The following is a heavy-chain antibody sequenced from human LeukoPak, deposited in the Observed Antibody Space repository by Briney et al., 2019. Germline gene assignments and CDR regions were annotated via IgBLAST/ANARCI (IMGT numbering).Heavy chain of an antibody. CDR2: ISDTSTTI. CDR1: GFTFSTYW. V-gene: IGHV3-48*02. Sequence: PGGSLRLSCAASGFTFSTYWMNWVRQAPGKGLEWVSYISDTSTTIYYADSVKGRFTISRDNAKNSLYLQMNSLRDEDTALYYCATSIIRGQGTLVTVSS. D-gene: IGHD2/OR15-2a*01. CDR3: ATSII. J-gene: IGHJ4*02.